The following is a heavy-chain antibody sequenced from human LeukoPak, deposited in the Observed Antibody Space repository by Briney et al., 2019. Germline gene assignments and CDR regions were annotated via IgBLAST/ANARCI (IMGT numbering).Heavy chain of an antibody. Sequence: GGSLRLSCAASGFTFSDYYMSWIRQAPGKGLEWVSYISSSGSTIYYADSVKGRFTISRDNAKNSLYLQMNSLRAEDTAVYYCARVHSLGEWLPYFDYWGQGTLVTVSS. D-gene: IGHD3-3*01. V-gene: IGHV3-11*04. CDR1: GFTFSDYY. J-gene: IGHJ4*02. CDR2: ISSSGSTI. CDR3: ARVHSLGEWLPYFDY.